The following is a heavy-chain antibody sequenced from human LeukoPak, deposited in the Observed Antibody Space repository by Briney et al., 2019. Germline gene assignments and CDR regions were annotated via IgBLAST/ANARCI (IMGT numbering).Heavy chain of an antibody. J-gene: IGHJ4*02. Sequence: ASVKVSCKASGYTFTGYYMHWVRQAPGQGLEWMGWINPNSGGTKYAQKFQGRVTMTRDTSISTTYMELSRLRSDDTAVYYCARGVVIAPQTFDYWGQGTLVTVSS. D-gene: IGHD2-21*01. V-gene: IGHV1-2*02. CDR2: INPNSGGT. CDR3: ARGVVIAPQTFDY. CDR1: GYTFTGYY.